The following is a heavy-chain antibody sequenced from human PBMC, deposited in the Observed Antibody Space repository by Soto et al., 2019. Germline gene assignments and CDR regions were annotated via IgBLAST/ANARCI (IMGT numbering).Heavy chain of an antibody. CDR3: ARYFWSGQLPFYFDQ. V-gene: IGHV1-18*01. CDR1: GYTFNSYG. Sequence: QVLLVQSGAEVKKPGASVKVSCKASGYTFNSYGVSWVRQAPGQGLEWMGWMSAYNGNTKYSQNLQGRVTMTIDTTTSSAYLEVRSLRSDDTAIYYCARYFWSGQLPFYFDQWGQGTLVTVSS. D-gene: IGHD3-3*01. J-gene: IGHJ4*02. CDR2: MSAYNGNT.